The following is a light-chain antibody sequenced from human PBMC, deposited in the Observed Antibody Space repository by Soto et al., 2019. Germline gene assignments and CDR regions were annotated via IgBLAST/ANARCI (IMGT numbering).Light chain of an antibody. J-gene: IGKJ5*01. CDR1: QSIAGY. V-gene: IGKV1-39*01. Sequence: DIQRTQSPSSLSASVGDRVTIPSRASQSIAGYLSWYQKRPGKDPKFLIYSASSLQRGVPSRFRGIGSGTDFNLTPTGLQTEDCATYYCQQNFTVPITFGQVTRREIK. CDR3: QQNFTVPIT. CDR2: SAS.